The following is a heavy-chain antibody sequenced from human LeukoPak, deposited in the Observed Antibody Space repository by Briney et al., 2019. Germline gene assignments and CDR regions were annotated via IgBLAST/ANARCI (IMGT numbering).Heavy chain of an antibody. V-gene: IGHV4-59*01. CDR3: ARVVRGVVTSNWFDP. Sequence: SETLSPTCTVSGDSLSTYYWTWIRQTPGKELEWIGFVASSGTSNYNPSLKSRVSISIDTSKNQFSLALTSVTPADTAVYYCARVVRGVVTSNWFDPWGQGTLVSVSS. D-gene: IGHD2-21*02. CDR1: GDSLSTYY. CDR2: VASSGTS. J-gene: IGHJ5*02.